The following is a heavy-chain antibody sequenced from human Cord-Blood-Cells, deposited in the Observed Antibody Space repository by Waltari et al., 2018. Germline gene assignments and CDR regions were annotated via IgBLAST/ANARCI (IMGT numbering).Heavy chain of an antibody. V-gene: IGHV4-39*01. CDR2: IYYRGST. D-gene: IGHD3-16*01. J-gene: IGHJ4*02. CDR1: GGSISSSSYY. Sequence: QLQLQESGPGLVKPSETLSLTCTVSGGSISSSSYYWGWIRQPPGKGLEWIGSIYYRGSTYYNPSLKSRVTISVDTSKNQFSLKLSSVTAADTAVYYCARHGPTRPASWGDYWGQGTLVTVSS. CDR3: ARHGPTRPASWGDY.